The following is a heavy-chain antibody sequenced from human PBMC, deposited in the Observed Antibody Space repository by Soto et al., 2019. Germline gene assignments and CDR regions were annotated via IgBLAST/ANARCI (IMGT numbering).Heavy chain of an antibody. J-gene: IGHJ4*02. CDR1: GFTFSSYG. CDR2: ISFDGSNK. Sequence: GGSLRLSCAASGFTFSSYGMHWVRQAPGKGLEWVAVISFDGSNKFYADSVKGRFTISRDNSENTLYLQMNSLRAEDTAVYYCAKGRTQGYSGYDFDYWGQGTLVTVSS. D-gene: IGHD5-12*01. CDR3: AKGRTQGYSGYDFDY. V-gene: IGHV3-30*18.